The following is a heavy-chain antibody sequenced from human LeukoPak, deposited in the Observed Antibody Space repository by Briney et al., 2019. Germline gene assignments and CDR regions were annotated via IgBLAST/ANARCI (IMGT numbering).Heavy chain of an antibody. CDR1: GFTFSSXX. CDR3: ARDPSSFGGYFDY. CDR2: TNNDXSVT. V-gene: IGHV3-74*01. Sequence: GGSLRLSCAXSGFTFSSXXXXXXXQXPXXXXXXXXRTNNDXSVTNYAXXVKGRXXISRDNAKNTLYLQMNSLRAEDTAVYYCARDPSSFGGYFDYWGQGTLVSVSS. D-gene: IGHD3-16*01. J-gene: IGHJ4*02.